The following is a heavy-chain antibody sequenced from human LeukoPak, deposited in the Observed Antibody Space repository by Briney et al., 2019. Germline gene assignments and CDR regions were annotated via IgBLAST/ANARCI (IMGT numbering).Heavy chain of an antibody. CDR3: AGGYCSGGSCYWFDP. V-gene: IGHV5-51*03. D-gene: IGHD2-15*01. CDR2: IYPGDSDT. J-gene: IGHJ5*02. CDR1: GYSFTSYW. Sequence: GESLKISCKGSGYSFTSYWIGWVRPMPGKGLEWMGIIYPGDSDTRYSPSFQGQVTISADKSISTAYLQWGSLKASDTAMYYCAGGYCSGGSCYWFDPWGQGILVTVSS.